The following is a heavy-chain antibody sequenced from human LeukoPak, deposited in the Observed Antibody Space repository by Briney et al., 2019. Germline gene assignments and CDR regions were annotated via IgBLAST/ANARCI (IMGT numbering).Heavy chain of an antibody. Sequence: QTGRSLRLSCAASGFTFSSYAMHWVRQAPGKGLEWVAVISYDGSNKYYADSVKGRFTISRDNAKNSLYLQMNSLRAEDTAVYYCARESSGIAATDKIDFWGQGTLVTVSS. CDR1: GFTFSSYA. V-gene: IGHV3-30-3*01. D-gene: IGHD6-13*01. J-gene: IGHJ4*02. CDR3: ARESSGIAATDKIDF. CDR2: ISYDGSNK.